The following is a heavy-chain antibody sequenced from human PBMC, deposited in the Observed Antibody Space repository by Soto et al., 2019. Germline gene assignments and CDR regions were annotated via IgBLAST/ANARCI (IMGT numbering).Heavy chain of an antibody. CDR2: ISSSGVDI. CDR1: GFTFSSHS. V-gene: IGHV3-23*01. J-gene: IGHJ4*02. Sequence: EVQLLESGGGLVQPGGSLRLSCAASGFTFSSHSMSWVRQAPGKELEWVSRISSSGVDIFYADSVKGRFIISRDNSKNTMYLQVNGMRAEDTAVYYCANGAITARRFDYWGQGTLVTVSS. CDR3: ANGAITARRFDY. D-gene: IGHD6-6*01.